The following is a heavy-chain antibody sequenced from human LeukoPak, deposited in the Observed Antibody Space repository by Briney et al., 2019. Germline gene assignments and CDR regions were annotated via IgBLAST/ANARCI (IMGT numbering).Heavy chain of an antibody. CDR3: ARVGSSSLYYMDV. CDR2: IYYSGST. V-gene: IGHV4-59*01. CDR1: GGSISSYY. J-gene: IGHJ6*03. D-gene: IGHD6-13*01. Sequence: PSETLSLTCTVSGGSISSYYWSWIRQPPGKGLEWIGYIYYSGSTNYNPSLKSRVTISVDTSKNQFSLKLSSVTAADTDVYYCARVGSSSLYYMDVWGKGTTVTVSS.